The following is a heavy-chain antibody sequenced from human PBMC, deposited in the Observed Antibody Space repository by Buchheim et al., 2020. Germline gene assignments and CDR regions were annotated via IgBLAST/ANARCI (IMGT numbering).Heavy chain of an antibody. D-gene: IGHD1-26*01. CDR3: ARAAVGATCFDY. CDR1: GGSFCGYY. CDR2: INHSGST. V-gene: IGHV4-34*01. J-gene: IGHJ4*02. Sequence: QVQLQQWGAGLLKPSETLSLTCAVYGGSFCGYYWSWIRQPPGKGLEWIGEINHSGSTNYNPSLKSRVTISVDTSKNQFSLKLSSVTAADTAVYYCARAAVGATCFDYWGQGTL.